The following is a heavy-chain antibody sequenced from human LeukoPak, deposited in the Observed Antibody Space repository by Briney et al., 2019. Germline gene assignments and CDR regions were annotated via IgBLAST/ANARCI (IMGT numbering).Heavy chain of an antibody. D-gene: IGHD6-25*01. CDR1: GVTLIRTY. Sequence: PGGSLRLSCALPGVTLIRTYICWVRQAPGKGLEWVSVIYSGTNTYYADSVKGRFIISRDNPKNMLYLQMNSLRAEDTAVYYCARGSSGNFDYWGQGTLVTVSS. CDR2: IYSGTNT. CDR3: ARGSSGNFDY. V-gene: IGHV3-53*01. J-gene: IGHJ4*02.